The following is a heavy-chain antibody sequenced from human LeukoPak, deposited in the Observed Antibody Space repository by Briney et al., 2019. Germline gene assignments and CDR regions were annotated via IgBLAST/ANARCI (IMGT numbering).Heavy chain of an antibody. CDR1: GYSFTTYW. CDR2: IYPGDSET. V-gene: IGHV5-51*01. J-gene: IGHJ4*02. CDR3: ARHLYISSWFDY. D-gene: IGHD6-13*01. Sequence: GESLKISCKASGYSFTTYWIGWVRQMPGKGLEWMGTIYPGDSETRYSPSFQGQVTISADKSISTAYLQWSSLKASDTAMYYCARHLYISSWFDYWGQGTLVTVSS.